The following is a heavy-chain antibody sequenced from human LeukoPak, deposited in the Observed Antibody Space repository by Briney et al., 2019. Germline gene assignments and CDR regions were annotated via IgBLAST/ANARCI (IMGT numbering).Heavy chain of an antibody. CDR3: ARANYFDY. CDR1: GGSVNSGNYY. CDR2: IYTSGST. Sequence: PSETLSLTCTVSGGSVNSGNYYWTWIRQPAGKRLEWIGRIYTSGSTNYNPSLKSRVTISVDTSKNQFSLQLSSVTAADTAVYYCARANYFDYWGQGTLVTVSS. J-gene: IGHJ4*02. V-gene: IGHV4-61*10.